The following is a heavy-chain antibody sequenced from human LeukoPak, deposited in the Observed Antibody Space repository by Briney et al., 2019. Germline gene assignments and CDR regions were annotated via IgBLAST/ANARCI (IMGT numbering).Heavy chain of an antibody. J-gene: IGHJ4*02. CDR1: GFTFSSYG. Sequence: GGSLRLSCAASGFTFSSYGMHWVRQAPGKGLEWVAVIWYDGGNKYYADSAKGRFTISRDNSKNTLYLQMNSLRAEDTAVYYCAKGVYYYDSSGHDYRGQGTLVTVSS. V-gene: IGHV3-33*06. CDR3: AKGVYYYDSSGHDY. CDR2: IWYDGGNK. D-gene: IGHD3-22*01.